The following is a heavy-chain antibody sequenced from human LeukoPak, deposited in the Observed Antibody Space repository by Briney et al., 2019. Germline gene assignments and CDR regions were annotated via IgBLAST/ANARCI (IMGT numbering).Heavy chain of an antibody. V-gene: IGHV3-74*01. J-gene: IGHJ5*02. CDR1: GFTLSKYW. Sequence: PGGSLRLSCGDSGFTLSKYWMHWVRQVPGKGLTWVSRINRDGSRIDHAGSVKGRFTISRDNAKNTPYLQMNSLRPEDTAVYYCVRDFVGPDDLWGQGTLVTVSS. CDR3: VRDFVGPDDL. CDR2: INRDGSRI. D-gene: IGHD1-26*01.